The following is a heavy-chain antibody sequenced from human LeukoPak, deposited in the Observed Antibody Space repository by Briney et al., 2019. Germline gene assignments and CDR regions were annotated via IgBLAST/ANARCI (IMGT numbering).Heavy chain of an antibody. CDR3: AKDIYSYYESSGYWDF. V-gene: IGHV3-9*01. Sequence: GGSLRLSCAASGFTFSSYWMHWVRQAPGKGLEWVSGIKWNSGSVAYADSVKGRFTISRDNAKNSLYLQMNSLRAEDTAFYYCAKDIYSYYESSGYWDFWGQGTPVTVSS. D-gene: IGHD3-22*01. J-gene: IGHJ4*02. CDR2: IKWNSGSV. CDR1: GFTFSSYW.